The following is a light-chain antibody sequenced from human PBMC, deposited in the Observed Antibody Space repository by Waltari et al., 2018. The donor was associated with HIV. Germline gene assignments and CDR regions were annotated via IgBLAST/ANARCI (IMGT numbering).Light chain of an antibody. CDR3: QQYGSSPKT. J-gene: IGKJ1*01. CDR1: QSVSGSY. Sequence: EIVLTQSPDTLSLSQGERATLSCRASQSVSGSYLAWYQQQPGQAPRLLIYGASSRATGIPDRFSGSGSGTDFTLTISRLEPEDFAVYYCQQYGSSPKTFGQGTKVEIK. V-gene: IGKV3-20*01. CDR2: GAS.